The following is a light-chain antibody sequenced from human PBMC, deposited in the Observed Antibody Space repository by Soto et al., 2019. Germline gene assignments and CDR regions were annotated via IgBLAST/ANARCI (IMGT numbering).Light chain of an antibody. V-gene: IGKV3-20*01. J-gene: IGKJ1*01. CDR3: QKYGNFWT. CDR1: QNVVGSH. CDR2: DAS. Sequence: IVLTQSPGTLSLSPGERATLSCRASQNVVGSHLAWYQQKPGQAPRLLIYDASSRAAGIPDRFGGSGSGTDFTLTIRRLEPEDFAVYYCQKYGNFWTFGQGTKVDIK.